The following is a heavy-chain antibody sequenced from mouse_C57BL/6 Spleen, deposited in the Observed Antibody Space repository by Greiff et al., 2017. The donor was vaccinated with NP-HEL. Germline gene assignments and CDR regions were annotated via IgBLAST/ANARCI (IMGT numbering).Heavy chain of an antibody. CDR2: ISYSGST. CDR3: ARGTTVVATDYFDY. J-gene: IGHJ2*01. D-gene: IGHD1-1*01. Sequence: EVKLMESGPGMVKPSQSLSLTCTVTGYSITSGYDWHWIRHFPGNKLEWMGYISYSGSTNYNPSLKSRISITHDTSKNHFFLKLNSVTTEDTATYYCARGTTVVATDYFDYWGQGTTLTVSS. CDR1: GYSITSGYD. V-gene: IGHV3-1*01.